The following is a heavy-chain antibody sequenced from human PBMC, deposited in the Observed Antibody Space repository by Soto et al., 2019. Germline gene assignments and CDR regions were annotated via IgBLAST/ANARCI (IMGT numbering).Heavy chain of an antibody. D-gene: IGHD5-12*01. V-gene: IGHV3-11*01. CDR2: ISSSGSTI. J-gene: IGHJ4*02. Sequence: GGSLRLSCAASGFTFSDYYMIWIRQAPGKGLEWVSYISSSGSTIYYADSVKGRFTISRDNAKNSLYLQMNSLRAEDTAVYYCARDPGDSGYDFLFDYWGQGTLVTVSS. CDR1: GFTFSDYY. CDR3: ARDPGDSGYDFLFDY.